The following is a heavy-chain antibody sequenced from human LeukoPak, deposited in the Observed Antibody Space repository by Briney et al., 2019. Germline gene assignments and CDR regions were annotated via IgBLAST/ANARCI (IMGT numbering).Heavy chain of an antibody. D-gene: IGHD5-12*01. J-gene: IGHJ4*02. CDR2: ISGSGGST. V-gene: IGHV3-23*01. Sequence: GGSLRLSCAASGFTFSSYAMSWVRQAPGKGLEWVSSISGSGGSTYYADSVKGRFTISRDNSKNTLYLQMNSLRAEDTAVYYCATHSGYDYGPRWATTSFDYWGQGTLVTVSS. CDR3: ATHSGYDYGPRWATTSFDY. CDR1: GFTFSSYA.